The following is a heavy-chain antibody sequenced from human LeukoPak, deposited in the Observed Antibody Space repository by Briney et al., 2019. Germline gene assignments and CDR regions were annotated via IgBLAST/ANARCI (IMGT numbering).Heavy chain of an antibody. CDR2: ISYDGSNK. V-gene: IGHV3-30*18. J-gene: IGHJ4*02. CDR3: AKGVDFQVRGVIVY. Sequence: PGRSLRLSCAASGFTFSSYGMHWVRQAPGKGLEWVAVISYDGSNKYYADSVKGRFTISRDNSKNTLYLQMNSLRAEDTAVYYCAKGVDFQVRGVIVYWGQGTLVTVSS. D-gene: IGHD3-10*01. CDR1: GFTFSSYG.